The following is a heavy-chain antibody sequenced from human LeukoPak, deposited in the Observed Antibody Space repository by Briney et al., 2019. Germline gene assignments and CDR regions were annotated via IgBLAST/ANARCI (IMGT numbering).Heavy chain of an antibody. Sequence: GGSLRLSCAASGFTFSNYGMHWVRQAPGKGLEWVAFIRYDGSSKYYADSVKGRFTISRDKSKTTLYLQMNSLRVEDTAVCYRAKDRDYSSSWARYYFDYWGQGTLVTVSS. CDR1: GFTFSNYG. V-gene: IGHV3-30*02. J-gene: IGHJ4*02. D-gene: IGHD6-13*01. CDR3: AKDRDYSSSWARYYFDY. CDR2: IRYDGSSK.